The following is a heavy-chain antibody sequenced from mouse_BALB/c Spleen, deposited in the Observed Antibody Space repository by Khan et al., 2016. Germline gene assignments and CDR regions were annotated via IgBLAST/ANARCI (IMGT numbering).Heavy chain of an antibody. CDR2: INPSTGYT. D-gene: IGHD2-3*01. CDR3: ARSDDGYYYFDY. V-gene: IGHV1-7*01. J-gene: IGHJ2*01. Sequence: QVQLQQSGAELAKPGASVKMSCKASGYTFTSYWMHWVKQRPGQGLEWIGYINPSTGYTEYNQTFKDKATLTADKSSSTAYLQLSSLTSEDSAGYYCARSDDGYYYFDYWGQGTTLTVSS. CDR1: GYTFTSYW.